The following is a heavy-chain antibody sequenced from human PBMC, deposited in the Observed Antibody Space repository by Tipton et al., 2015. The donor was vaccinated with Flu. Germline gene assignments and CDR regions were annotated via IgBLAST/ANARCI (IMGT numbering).Heavy chain of an antibody. Sequence: SLRLSCAASGFTFSSYGMHWVRQAPGKGLEWVAVIWYDGSNKYYADSVKGRFTISRDNSKNTLYLQMNSLRAEDTAVYYCARDYDFWSGYYNFDYWGQGTLVTVSS. CDR1: GFTFSSYG. CDR3: ARDYDFWSGYYNFDY. J-gene: IGHJ4*02. V-gene: IGHV3-33*01. CDR2: IWYDGSNK. D-gene: IGHD3-3*01.